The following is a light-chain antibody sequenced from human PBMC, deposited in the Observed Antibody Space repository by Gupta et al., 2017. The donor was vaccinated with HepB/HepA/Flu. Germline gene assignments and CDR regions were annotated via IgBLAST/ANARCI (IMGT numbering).Light chain of an antibody. J-gene: IGKJ1*01. CDR2: GAS. V-gene: IGKV3-20*01. CDR3: QQDSKSPWT. Sequence: EIALTQSPGTRSLSPGERATLSCRARQSIRSIYLAWYQQKPGQAPRLLIYGASSRAAGVPDRFSGSGSGIDFSLTISRLEPEDFAVYCCQQDSKSPWTFGHGTKVEI. CDR1: QSIRSIY.